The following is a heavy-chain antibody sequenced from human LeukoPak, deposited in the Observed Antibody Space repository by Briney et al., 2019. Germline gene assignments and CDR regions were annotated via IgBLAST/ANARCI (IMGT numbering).Heavy chain of an antibody. D-gene: IGHD4-17*01. CDR3: ARDYADYVGYFFFDY. CDR2: LSGGGETT. J-gene: IGHJ4*02. CDR1: GFTFNNYA. Sequence: GGSLRLSCAASGFTFNNYATNWVRQAPGKGLEWVSSLSGGGETTYYADSAKGRFTISRDNSQNTLYLQMDSLRAEDTAVYYCARDYADYVGYFFFDYWGQGTLVTVSS. V-gene: IGHV3-23*01.